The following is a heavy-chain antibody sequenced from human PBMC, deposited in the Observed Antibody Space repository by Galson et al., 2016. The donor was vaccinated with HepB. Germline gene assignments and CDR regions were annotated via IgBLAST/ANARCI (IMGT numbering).Heavy chain of an antibody. V-gene: IGHV4-34*01. J-gene: IGHJ4*02. Sequence: SETLSLTCTVSGGSISGYYWSWIRQPPGKGLEWIGEINHSGSTNYNPSLKSRVTISVDTSKNQFSLRLSSVTAADTAVYYCASEGEYCSSTSCSPPGNYWGQGTLVTVSS. D-gene: IGHD2-2*01. CDR1: GGSISGYY. CDR3: ASEGEYCSSTSCSPPGNY. CDR2: INHSGST.